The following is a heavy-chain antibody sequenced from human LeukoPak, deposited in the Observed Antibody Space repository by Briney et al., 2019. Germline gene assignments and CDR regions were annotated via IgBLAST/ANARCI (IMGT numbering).Heavy chain of an antibody. D-gene: IGHD6-13*01. CDR1: RYTFTSYY. CDR3: ARLGAAAVDY. J-gene: IGHJ4*02. CDR2: INPSGGST. Sequence: ASVKVSCKPSRYTFTSYYMHWVRQAPGQGLEWMGIINPSGGSTSYAQKFQGRVTMTRDRSTSTVYMELSSLRFEDTAVYYCARLGAAAVDYWGQGTLVTVSS. V-gene: IGHV1-46*01.